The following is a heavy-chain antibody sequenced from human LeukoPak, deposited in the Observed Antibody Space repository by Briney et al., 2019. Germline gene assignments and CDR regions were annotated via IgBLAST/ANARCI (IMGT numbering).Heavy chain of an antibody. Sequence: PGGSLRLSCAASGLTFSYAWMSWVRQAPGKGLEWVGRIKSKTDGGTTDYAAPVKGRFAISRDDSKSTLYLQMNSLKTEDTAMYYCATETTGDAFDIWGQGTMVAVSS. CDR1: GLTFSYAW. CDR3: ATETTGDAFDI. J-gene: IGHJ3*02. V-gene: IGHV3-15*01. CDR2: IKSKTDGGTT. D-gene: IGHD4-17*01.